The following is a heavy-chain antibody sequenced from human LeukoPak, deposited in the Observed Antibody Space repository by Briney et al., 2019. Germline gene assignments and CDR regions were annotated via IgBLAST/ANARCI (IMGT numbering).Heavy chain of an antibody. CDR2: INAYNGNT. Sequence: ASVKVSFKASGYTFTSYGISWVRQAPGQGLEWMGWINAYNGNTNYAQKLQGRVTMTTDKSTSTAYMELRSLRSDDTAVYYCARDLGLGNYYDSSGYYKRFDYWGQGTLVTVSS. CDR1: GYTFTSYG. J-gene: IGHJ4*02. V-gene: IGHV1-18*01. CDR3: ARDLGLGNYYDSSGYYKRFDY. D-gene: IGHD3-22*01.